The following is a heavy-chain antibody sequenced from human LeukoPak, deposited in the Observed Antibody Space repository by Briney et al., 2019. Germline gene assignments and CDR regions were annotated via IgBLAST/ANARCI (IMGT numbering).Heavy chain of an antibody. CDR2: ISSDGSST. V-gene: IGHV3-74*01. J-gene: IGHJ4*02. CDR3: ARSSVDFGVVTDFDY. D-gene: IGHD3-3*01. CDR1: GFTFSSHW. Sequence: GGSLRLSCAASGFTFSSHWMHWVRQAPGKGLVWVSRISSDGSSTSFADSVKGRFTISRDNAENTLYLQMNSLRAEDTAVYYCARSSVDFGVVTDFDYWGQGTLVTVSS.